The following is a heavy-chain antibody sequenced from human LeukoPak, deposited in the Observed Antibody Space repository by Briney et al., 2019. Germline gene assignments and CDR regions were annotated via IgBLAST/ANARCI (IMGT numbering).Heavy chain of an antibody. CDR1: GFTVSSNY. J-gene: IGHJ4*02. CDR2: ISYDGSNK. CDR3: VRQFAS. Sequence: GGSLRLSCAASGFTVSSNYMSWVRQAPGKGLEWVAVISYDGSNKYYADSVKGRFTISRDNGKSSLYLQMNSLRVEDTALYYCVRQFASWGQGTLVTVSS. V-gene: IGHV3-30-3*01.